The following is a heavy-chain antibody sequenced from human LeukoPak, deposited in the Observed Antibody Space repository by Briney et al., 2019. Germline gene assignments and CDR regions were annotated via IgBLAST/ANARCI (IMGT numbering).Heavy chain of an antibody. CDR3: ARADYEGNNWNDDAFDI. V-gene: IGHV1-8*03. CDR2: MNPKSGSA. CDR1: GYTFTSFD. D-gene: IGHD1-1*01. J-gene: IGHJ3*02. Sequence: ASVKVSCKASGYTFTSFDINWVRQATGQGLEWMGRMNPKSGSAGYAQNFQGRVTFTRDTSISTAYMELSSLRSEDTAVYYCARADYEGNNWNDDAFDIWGQGTMVTVSS.